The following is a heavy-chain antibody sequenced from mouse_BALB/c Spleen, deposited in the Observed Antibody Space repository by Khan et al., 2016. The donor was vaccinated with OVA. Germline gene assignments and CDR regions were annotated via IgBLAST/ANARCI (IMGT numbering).Heavy chain of an antibody. J-gene: IGHJ3*01. D-gene: IGHD1-1*01. CDR2: VSTGGGYT. CDR1: GFTFSTYG. CDR3: ARLAYYYESEGFAY. Sequence: EVKLEESGGDLVKPGGSLKLSCAASGFTFSTYGMSWVRQTPDKRLEWVATVSTGGGYTYYPDSVKGRFTISRDNAKNTLYLQMSSLKSEDTAMFYCARLAYYYESEGFAYWGQGTLVTVSA. V-gene: IGHV5-6*02.